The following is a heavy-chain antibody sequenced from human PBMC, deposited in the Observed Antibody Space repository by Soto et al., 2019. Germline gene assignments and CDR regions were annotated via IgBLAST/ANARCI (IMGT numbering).Heavy chain of an antibody. Sequence: ETLSLTCTVSGGSISSSSYYWGWVRQAPGKGLEWVSTISGSGDSTYYADSVKGRFTISRDNSKNTLYLQMNSLRAEDTAVYYCAKDGPVRVGTITGFSPDYWGQGTLVTVSS. J-gene: IGHJ4*02. CDR3: AKDGPVRVGTITGFSPDY. V-gene: IGHV3-23*01. CDR1: GGSISSSSYY. CDR2: ISGSGDST. D-gene: IGHD5-12*01.